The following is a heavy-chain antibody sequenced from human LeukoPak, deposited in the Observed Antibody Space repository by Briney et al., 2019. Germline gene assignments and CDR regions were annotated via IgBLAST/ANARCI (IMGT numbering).Heavy chain of an antibody. CDR2: IYHSGST. V-gene: IGHV4-38-2*02. Sequence: SETLSLTCTVSGYSISSGYYWGWIRQPPGKGLEWIGSIYHSGSTYYNPSLKRRVTISVDTSKNQFSLKLSSVTAADTAVYYCARDGRHFSYSSSWYGYFDYWGQGTLVTVSS. J-gene: IGHJ4*02. CDR3: ARDGRHFSYSSSWYGYFDY. CDR1: GYSISSGYY. D-gene: IGHD6-13*01.